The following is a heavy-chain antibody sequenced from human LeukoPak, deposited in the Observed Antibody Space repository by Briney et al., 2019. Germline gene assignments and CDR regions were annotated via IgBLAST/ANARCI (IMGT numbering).Heavy chain of an antibody. CDR2: IYYSGST. V-gene: IGHV4-59*01. CDR3: ARTIVGATTLGWFDP. Sequence: SETLSLTCTVSNGSISSYYWSWIRQPPGKGLEWIGYIYYSGSTNYNPSLKSRVTISVDTSKNQFSLKLSSVTAADTAVYYCARTIVGATTLGWFDPWGQGTLVTVSS. CDR1: NGSISSYY. D-gene: IGHD1-26*01. J-gene: IGHJ5*02.